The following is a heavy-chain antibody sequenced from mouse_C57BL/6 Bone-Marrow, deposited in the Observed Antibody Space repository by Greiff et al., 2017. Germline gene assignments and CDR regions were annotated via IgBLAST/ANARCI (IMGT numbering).Heavy chain of an antibody. V-gene: IGHV5-6*01. CDR2: ISSGGSYT. Sequence: EVKLVESGGDLVKPGGSLKLSCAASGFTFSSYGMSWVRQTPDKRLEWVATISSGGSYTYYPDSVKGRFTISRDNAKNTLYLQMSSLKSEDTAMYYCARHYYGLAYCGQETLVTLSA. CDR1: GFTFSSYG. CDR3: ARHYYGLAY. D-gene: IGHD1-1*01. J-gene: IGHJ3*01.